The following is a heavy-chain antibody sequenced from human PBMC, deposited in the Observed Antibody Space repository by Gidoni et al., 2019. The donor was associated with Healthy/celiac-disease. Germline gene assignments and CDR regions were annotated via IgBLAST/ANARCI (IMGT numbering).Heavy chain of an antibody. D-gene: IGHD6-19*01. J-gene: IGHJ5*02. V-gene: IGHV1-8*01. CDR3: ARAKYIEGIAVAGGRVDP. Sequence: QVQLVQSGAEVKKPGASVKVSCKASGYTFTSYDINWVRQATGQGLEWMGWMNPNSGNTGYAQKFQGRVTMTRNTSISTAYMELSSLRSEDTAVYYCARAKYIEGIAVAGGRVDPWGQGTLVTVSS. CDR2: MNPNSGNT. CDR1: GYTFTSYD.